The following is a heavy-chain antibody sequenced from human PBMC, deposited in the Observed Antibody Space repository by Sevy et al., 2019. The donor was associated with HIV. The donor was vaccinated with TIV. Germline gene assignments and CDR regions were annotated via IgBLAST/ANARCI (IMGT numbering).Heavy chain of an antibody. D-gene: IGHD3-22*01. CDR3: ARDSWDYDSIAEERKMKDLDY. CDR1: GFTFSSYS. CDR2: ISSSSSNI. V-gene: IGHV3-21*01. J-gene: IGHJ4*02. Sequence: GGSLRLSCAASGFTFSSYSMNWVRQAPGKGLEWVSSISSSSSNIYYADSVKGRFTISRDNAKNSLYLQMNSLRAEDAAVIYCARDSWDYDSIAEERKMKDLDYWGQGTLVTVSS.